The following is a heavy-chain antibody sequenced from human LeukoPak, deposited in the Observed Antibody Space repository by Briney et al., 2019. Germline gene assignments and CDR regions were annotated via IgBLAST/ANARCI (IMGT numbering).Heavy chain of an antibody. CDR1: GYTFTSYD. CDR2: MNPNSGNT. Sequence: ASVKVSCKASGYTFTSYDINWVRQATGQGLEWMGWMNPNSGNTGYAQKFQDRVTITRNTSISTGYMELSSLRSEDTAVYYCARGPLRWPRFRFDYWGQGTLVTVSS. CDR3: ARGPLRWPRFRFDY. D-gene: IGHD4-23*01. V-gene: IGHV1-8*01. J-gene: IGHJ4*02.